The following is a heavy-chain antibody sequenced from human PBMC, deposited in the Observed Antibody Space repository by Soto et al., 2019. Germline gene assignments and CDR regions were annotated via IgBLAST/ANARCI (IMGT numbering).Heavy chain of an antibody. Sequence: QVQLVESGGGVVQPGRSLRLSCAASGFTFSSYAMHWVRQAPGKGLEWVAVISYDGSNKYYADSVKGRFTISRDNSNDXXYXHXXSMRADDTAVYYCARDPLDIVVVVAATPYYYGMDVWGQGTTVTVSS. V-gene: IGHV3-30-3*01. CDR1: GFTFSSYA. J-gene: IGHJ6*02. CDR3: ARDPLDIVVVVAATPYYYGMDV. CDR2: ISYDGSNK. D-gene: IGHD2-15*01.